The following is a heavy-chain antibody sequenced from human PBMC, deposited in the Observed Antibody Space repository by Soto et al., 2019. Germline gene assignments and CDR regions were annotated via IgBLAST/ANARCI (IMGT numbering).Heavy chain of an antibody. CDR1: GGYITSHY. CDR3: ARESTVTTWGFDY. V-gene: IGHV4-59*11. D-gene: IGHD4-4*01. J-gene: IGHJ4*02. CDR2: VYYIGST. Sequence: SETLSLTCTVSGGYITSHYWSWIRQSPGKGLEWIGYVYYIGSTNYNPSLRSRVTISLDTPKNQFSLKLSSVTAADAAVYYCARESTVTTWGFDYWGQGTPVTVSS.